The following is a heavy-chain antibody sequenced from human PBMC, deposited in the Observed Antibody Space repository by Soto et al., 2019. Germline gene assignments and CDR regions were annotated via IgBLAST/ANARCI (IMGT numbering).Heavy chain of an antibody. D-gene: IGHD4-17*01. CDR1: GGSISSSSYY. Sequence: PSETLSLTCTVSGGSISSSSYYWGWIRQPPGKGLEWIGSIYYSGSTYYNPSLKSRVTISVDTSKNQFSLKLSSVTAADTAVYYCARCLDYGGNSGHFDYWGQGTLVTVSS. CDR2: IYYSGST. CDR3: ARCLDYGGNSGHFDY. J-gene: IGHJ4*02. V-gene: IGHV4-39*01.